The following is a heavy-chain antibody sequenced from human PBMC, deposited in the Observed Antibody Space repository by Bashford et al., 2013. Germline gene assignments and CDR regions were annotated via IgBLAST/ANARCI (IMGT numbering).Heavy chain of an antibody. V-gene: IGHV1-18*01. CDR2: ISAYNGNT. CDR3: ARAANYDILIGYYSIDY. J-gene: IGHJ4*02. Sequence: WVRQAPGQGLEWMGWISAYNGNTNYAQKLQGRVTMTTDTSTSTAYMELRSLRSDDTAVYYCARAANYDILIGYYSIDYVGPGNPGHRLL. D-gene: IGHD3-9*01.